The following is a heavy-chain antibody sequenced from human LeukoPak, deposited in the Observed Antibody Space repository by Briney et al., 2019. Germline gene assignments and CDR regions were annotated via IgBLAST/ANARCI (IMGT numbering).Heavy chain of an antibody. J-gene: IGHJ3*02. V-gene: IGHV3-11*01. CDR1: GFTFSDYY. CDR3: ASPPLDSYEDAFDI. D-gene: IGHD5-12*01. Sequence: PGGSLRLSCAASGFTFSDYYMSWIRQAPGKGLEWVSYISSSGSTIYYADPVKGRFTISRDNAKNSLYLQMNSLRAEDTAVYYCASPPLDSYEDAFDIWGQGTMVTVSS. CDR2: ISSSGSTI.